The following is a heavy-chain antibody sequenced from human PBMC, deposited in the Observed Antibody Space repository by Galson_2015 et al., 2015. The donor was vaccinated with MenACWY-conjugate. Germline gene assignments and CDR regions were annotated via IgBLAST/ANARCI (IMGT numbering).Heavy chain of an antibody. CDR1: GFTFSSYA. CDR3: ARGRSWYDY. J-gene: IGHJ4*02. V-gene: IGHV3-21*01. CDR2: ISGSGGST. D-gene: IGHD6-13*01. Sequence: SLRLSCAASGFTFSSYAMSWVRQAPGKGPEWVSSISGSGGSTYYADSVKGRFTISRDNAKNSLYLQMNSLRAEDTAVYYCARGRSWYDYWGQGTLVTVSS.